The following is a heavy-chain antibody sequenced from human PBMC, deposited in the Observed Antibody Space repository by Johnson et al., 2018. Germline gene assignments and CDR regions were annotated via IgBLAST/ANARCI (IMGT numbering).Heavy chain of an antibody. CDR1: GFTFDDYA. Sequence: VQLVQSGGVVVQPGGSLRLSCAASGFTFDDYAIHWGRQAPGRGLEWVSLISGDGGSTYYADPVKGRFTISRDNSKNSLYLQMNSLRAEDTALYYCAKPISRLVIYDAFDIWGQGTMVTVSS. J-gene: IGHJ3*02. V-gene: IGHV3-43D*03. D-gene: IGHD3-9*01. CDR2: ISGDGGST. CDR3: AKPISRLVIYDAFDI.